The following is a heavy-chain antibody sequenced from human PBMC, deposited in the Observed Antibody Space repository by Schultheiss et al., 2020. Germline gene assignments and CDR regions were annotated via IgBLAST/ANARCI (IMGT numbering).Heavy chain of an antibody. J-gene: IGHJ4*02. V-gene: IGHV3-23*01. Sequence: GGSLRLSCAASGFTFSSYAMSWVRQAPGKGLEWVSAISGSGGSTYYADSVKGRFTISRDNSKNTLYLQMNSLRAEDTAVYYCTKRSGSSSPKWYFDYWGQGALVTVSS. CDR3: TKRSGSSSPKWYFDY. D-gene: IGHD1-26*01. CDR2: ISGSGGST. CDR1: GFTFSSYA.